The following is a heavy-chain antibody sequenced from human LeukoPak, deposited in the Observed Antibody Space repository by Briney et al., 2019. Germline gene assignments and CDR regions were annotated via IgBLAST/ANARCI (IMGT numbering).Heavy chain of an antibody. V-gene: IGHV3-21*01. J-gene: IGHJ4*02. Sequence: GGSLRLSCAASGFTFSSYSMNWVRQAPGQGLEWVSSISSSSSYIYYADSVKGRFTISRDNAKNSLYPQMNSLRAEDTAVYYCASWDGPIAARHGYWGQGTLVTVSS. CDR2: ISSSSSYI. CDR3: ASWDGPIAARHGY. CDR1: GFTFSSYS. D-gene: IGHD6-6*01.